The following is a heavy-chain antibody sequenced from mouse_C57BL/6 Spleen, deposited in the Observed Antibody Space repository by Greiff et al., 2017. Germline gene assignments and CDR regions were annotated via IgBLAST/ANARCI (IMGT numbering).Heavy chain of an antibody. D-gene: IGHD2-14*01. CDR1: GYTFTSYW. CDR2: IDPSDSYT. CDR3: ARRGTAVPMDY. V-gene: IGHV1-59*01. J-gene: IGHJ4*01. Sequence: QVQLQQPGAELVRPGTSVKLSCKASGYTFTSYWMHWVKQRPGQGLEWIGVIDPSDSYTNYNQKFTGKATLTVDTSSSTAYMQLSSLTSEDAAVYYCARRGTAVPMDYWGQGTSVTVSS.